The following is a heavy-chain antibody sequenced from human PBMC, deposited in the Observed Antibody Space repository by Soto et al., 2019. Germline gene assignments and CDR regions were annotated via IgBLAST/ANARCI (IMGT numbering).Heavy chain of an antibody. CDR2: IIPIFGTA. CDR3: ARLGCSGGSCYSRPNYYGMDV. Sequence: GASVKVSCKASGGTFSSYAIGWVRQAPGQGLEWMGGIIPIFGTANYAQKFQGRVTITADESTSTAYMELSSLRSEDTAVYYCARLGCSGGSCYSRPNYYGMDVWGQGTTVTVSS. V-gene: IGHV1-69*13. D-gene: IGHD2-15*01. CDR1: GGTFSSYA. J-gene: IGHJ6*02.